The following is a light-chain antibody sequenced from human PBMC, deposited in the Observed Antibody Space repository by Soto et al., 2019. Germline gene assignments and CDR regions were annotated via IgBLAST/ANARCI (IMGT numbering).Light chain of an antibody. CDR3: CSYTDSRTHI. V-gene: IGLV2-11*01. J-gene: IGLJ1*01. CDR2: DVS. CDR1: SGDVGGYNY. Sequence: QSVLTQPRSVSGSPGQSVTISCTGTSGDVGGYNYVSWYQQHPGKAPKLMIYDVSKRPSGVPDRFSGSKSGNTASLTISGLQADDEADYYCCSYTDSRTHIFXRGTKLTVL.